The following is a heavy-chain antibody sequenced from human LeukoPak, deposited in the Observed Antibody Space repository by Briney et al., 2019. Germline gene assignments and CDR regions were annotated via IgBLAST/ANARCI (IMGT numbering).Heavy chain of an antibody. J-gene: IGHJ5*02. CDR1: GFTFSSFA. CDR3: ARDSRRVGATGGSDL. CDR2: IKQDGTEK. V-gene: IGHV3-7*03. Sequence: GSLRLSCAASGFTFSSFAMTWVRQAPGKRLEWVANIKQDGTEKNYLDSVKGRFILSGDNAKNSLYLQLNYLRADDTAVYYCARDSRRVGATGGSDLWGQGTLVTVSS. D-gene: IGHD1-26*01.